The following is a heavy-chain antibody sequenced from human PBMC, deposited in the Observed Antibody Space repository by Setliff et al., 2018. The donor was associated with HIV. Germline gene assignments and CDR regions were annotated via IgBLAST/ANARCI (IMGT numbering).Heavy chain of an antibody. Sequence: SETLSLTCTVSGGSISSYCWNWIRQSPGRGLEWIGFIFSSGSTKYNPSLQSRVTMSIDTSKNQFSLKLSSVTAADTAVYYCASRRAAMWRGLFVGFEDWGQGTLVTVSS. CDR2: IFSSGST. CDR3: ASRRAAMWRGLFVGFED. V-gene: IGHV4-4*09. J-gene: IGHJ4*02. CDR1: GGSISSYC. D-gene: IGHD1-26*01.